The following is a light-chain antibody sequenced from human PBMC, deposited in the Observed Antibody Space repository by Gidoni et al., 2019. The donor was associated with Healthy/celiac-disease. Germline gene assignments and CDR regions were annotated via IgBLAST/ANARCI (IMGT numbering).Light chain of an antibody. CDR1: SRDVGGYNY. V-gene: IGLV2-14*01. Sequence: QSALTPPASLSAAPGQPITISCTGTSRDVGGYNYVSWCQQHPGKAPKLMIYDVSNRPSGVSNRFSGSKSGNTASLTISGLQAEDESDYYCSSYTSSSTLGVVFGGGTKLTVL. CDR3: SSYTSSSTLGVV. J-gene: IGLJ2*01. CDR2: DVS.